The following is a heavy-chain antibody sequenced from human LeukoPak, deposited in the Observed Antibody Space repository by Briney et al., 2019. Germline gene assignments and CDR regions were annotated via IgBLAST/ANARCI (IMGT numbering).Heavy chain of an antibody. J-gene: IGHJ4*02. D-gene: IGHD1-1*01. CDR2: ISSSSSYI. CDR3: ATGEWAWNDGGHPFDY. Sequence: GGSLRLSCAASGFTFSSYSMNWVRQAPGKGLEWVSSISSSSSYIYYADSVKGRFTISRVNAKNSLYLQMNSLRAEDTAVYYCATGEWAWNDGGHPFDYWGQGTLVTVSS. CDR1: GFTFSSYS. V-gene: IGHV3-21*01.